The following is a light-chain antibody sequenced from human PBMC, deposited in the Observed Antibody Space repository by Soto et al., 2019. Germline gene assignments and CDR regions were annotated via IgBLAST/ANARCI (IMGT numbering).Light chain of an antibody. V-gene: IGKV3-20*01. Sequence: EIVLTQSPGTLSLSPGERATLSCRASQSVSSNYLAWYQQRTGQAPRLLTYGASSRATGIPDRFSGSGSGTDFTLTISRLEPEDFAVYYCQQYGSLPQTFGQGTKVDIK. CDR2: GAS. J-gene: IGKJ1*01. CDR3: QQYGSLPQT. CDR1: QSVSSNY.